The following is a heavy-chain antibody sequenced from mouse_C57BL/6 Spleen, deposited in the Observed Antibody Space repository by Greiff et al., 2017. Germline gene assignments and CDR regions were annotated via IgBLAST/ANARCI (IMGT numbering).Heavy chain of an antibody. Sequence: QVQLQQPGAELVKPGASVKLSCKASGYTFTSYWMHWVKQRPGRGLEWIGRIDPNSGGPKYNEKFKSKATLTVDKPSSTAYMQLSSLTSEDSAVYYCARVTTVVATKGAYAMDYWGQGTSVTVSS. CDR1: GYTFTSYW. D-gene: IGHD1-1*01. CDR2: IDPNSGGP. J-gene: IGHJ4*01. CDR3: ARVTTVVATKGAYAMDY. V-gene: IGHV1-72*01.